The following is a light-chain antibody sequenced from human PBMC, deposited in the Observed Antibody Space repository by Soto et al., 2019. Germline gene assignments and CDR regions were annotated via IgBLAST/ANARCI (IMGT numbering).Light chain of an antibody. CDR2: DVS. CDR3: SSFASGSLDV. CDR1: SSDVGGYNY. Sequence: QSALTQPASVSGSPGQSSTISCTGTSSDVGGYNYVSWYQQHPGKAPKLMIYDVSNRPSGVSNRFSGSQSGNTASLTISGLKGEDEADYYCSSFASGSLDVFRPGTTLTLL. J-gene: IGLJ1*01. V-gene: IGLV2-14*01.